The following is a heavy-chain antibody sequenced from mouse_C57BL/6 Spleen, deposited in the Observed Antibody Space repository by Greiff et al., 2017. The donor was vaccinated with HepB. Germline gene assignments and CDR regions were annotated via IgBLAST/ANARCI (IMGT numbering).Heavy chain of an antibody. CDR3: ARSPYYYGSSYDYAMDY. CDR1: GYTFTSYW. Sequence: QVQLQQSGAELVMPGASVKLSCKASGYTFTSYWMHWVKQRPGQGLEWIGEIDPSDSYTNYNQKFKGKSTLTVDKSSSTAYRQLSSLTSEDSAVYYCARSPYYYGSSYDYAMDYWGQGTSVTVSS. CDR2: IDPSDSYT. V-gene: IGHV1-69*01. D-gene: IGHD1-1*01. J-gene: IGHJ4*01.